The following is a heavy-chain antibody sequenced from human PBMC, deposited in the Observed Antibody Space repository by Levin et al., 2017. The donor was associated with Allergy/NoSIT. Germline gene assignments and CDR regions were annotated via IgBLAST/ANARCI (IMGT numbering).Heavy chain of an antibody. CDR3: AKSLGPYCSGGSCHHYYYYYGMDV. J-gene: IGHJ6*02. CDR2: ISESGGNT. Sequence: GGSLRLSCAASGFTFSSFAMSWVRQAPGKGLEWVSAISESGGNTFYADSVKGRFTISRDNSKKTLYLQMNSLRAEDTAVYYCAKSLGPYCSGGSCHHYYYYYGMDVWGQGTTVTVSS. V-gene: IGHV3-23*01. D-gene: IGHD2-15*01. CDR1: GFTFSSFA.